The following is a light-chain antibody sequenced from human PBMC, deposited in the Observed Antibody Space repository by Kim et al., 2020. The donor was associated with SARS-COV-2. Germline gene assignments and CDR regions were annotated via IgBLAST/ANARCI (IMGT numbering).Light chain of an antibody. Sequence: SYSVGARVVITCRASQSLSGWLAWYQQKPGKALKLVIYKTSRLEIGVPSRFSGSGSETEFTLTISSLQPDDFATYYCQQYNHYSTFGQGTKVDIK. J-gene: IGKJ1*01. V-gene: IGKV1-5*03. CDR2: KTS. CDR3: QQYNHYST. CDR1: QSLSGW.